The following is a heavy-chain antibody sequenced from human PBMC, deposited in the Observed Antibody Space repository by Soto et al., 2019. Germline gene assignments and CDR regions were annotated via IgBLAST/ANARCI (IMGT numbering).Heavy chain of an antibody. V-gene: IGHV4-34*01. CDR1: GGSFSGYY. CDR3: ARGRVGYDFWSGYYTGCDMDV. Sequence: PSETLSLTCAVYGGSFSGYYWSWIRQPPGKGLEWIGEINHSGSTNCNPSLKSRVTISVDTSKNQFSLKLSSVTAADTAVYYCARGRVGYDFWSGYYTGCDMDVWGKGTTVTVSS. D-gene: IGHD3-3*01. J-gene: IGHJ6*04. CDR2: INHSGST.